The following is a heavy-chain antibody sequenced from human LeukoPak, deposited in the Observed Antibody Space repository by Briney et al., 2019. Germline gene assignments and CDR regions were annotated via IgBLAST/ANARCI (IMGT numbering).Heavy chain of an antibody. CDR3: ARGGGWVENYYYGMDV. Sequence: SETLSLTCTVSGGSISSYYWSWIRQPPGKGLEWIGYIYYSGSTNYNPSLKSRVTISVDTSKNQFSLKLSSVTAADTAVYYCARGGGWVENYYYGMDVWGQGTTVTVSS. V-gene: IGHV4-59*01. J-gene: IGHJ6*02. CDR1: GGSISSYY. D-gene: IGHD2-15*01. CDR2: IYYSGST.